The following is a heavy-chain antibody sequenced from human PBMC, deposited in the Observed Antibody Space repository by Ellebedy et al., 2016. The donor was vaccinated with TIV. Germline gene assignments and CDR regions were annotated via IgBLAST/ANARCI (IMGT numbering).Heavy chain of an antibody. J-gene: IGHJ4*02. CDR2: IIPIFGTA. D-gene: IGHD3-9*01. V-gene: IGHV1-69*13. Sequence: ASVKVSCKASGGTFSSYAISWVRQAPGQGLEWMGGIIPIFGTANYAQKFQGRVTITADESTSTAYMELSSLRDEDTAVYYCARVPYDVLTGYLKTYFDYWGQGTLVTVSS. CDR3: ARVPYDVLTGYLKTYFDY. CDR1: GGTFSSYA.